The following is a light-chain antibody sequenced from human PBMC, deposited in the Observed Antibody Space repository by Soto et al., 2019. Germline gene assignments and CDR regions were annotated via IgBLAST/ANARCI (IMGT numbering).Light chain of an antibody. J-gene: IGLJ1*01. Sequence: QSVLTQPRSVSGSPGQSVTISCTGTSGDVGGYNYVSWYQQHPGKAPKLMIYDVSKRPSGVPDRFSGSKSGNTASLTISGLQAEDEADYYCCSYAGSYTSLYVFGTGTKVTVL. CDR2: DVS. CDR3: CSYAGSYTSLYV. CDR1: SGDVGGYNY. V-gene: IGLV2-11*01.